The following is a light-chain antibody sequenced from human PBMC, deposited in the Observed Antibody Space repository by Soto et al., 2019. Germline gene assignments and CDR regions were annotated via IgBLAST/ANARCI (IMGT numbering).Light chain of an antibody. CDR3: CSYAGSSTYV. J-gene: IGLJ1*01. V-gene: IGLV2-23*02. Sequence: QSVLTQPASVSGSPGQSITISCTGTSSDVGSYNLVSWYQQHPGKAPKPMIYEVSKRPSGVSNRISGSKSGNTASLTISGLQAEDEADYYCCSYAGSSTYVFGTGTKVTVL. CDR1: SSDVGSYNL. CDR2: EVS.